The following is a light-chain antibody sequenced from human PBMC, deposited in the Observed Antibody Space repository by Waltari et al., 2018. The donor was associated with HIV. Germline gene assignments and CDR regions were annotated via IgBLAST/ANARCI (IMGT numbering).Light chain of an antibody. CDR2: EVS. J-gene: IGLJ3*02. V-gene: IGLV2-23*02. CDR1: SSDVGSYNL. CDR3: CSYAGSSTWV. Sequence: QSALTQPASVSGSPGQSITISCTGTSSDVGSYNLVSWYHQHPGKAPKLMIYEVSKRPSGVSNRFSGSKSGSTASLTISGLQAEDEADYYCCSYAGSSTWVFGGGTKLTVL.